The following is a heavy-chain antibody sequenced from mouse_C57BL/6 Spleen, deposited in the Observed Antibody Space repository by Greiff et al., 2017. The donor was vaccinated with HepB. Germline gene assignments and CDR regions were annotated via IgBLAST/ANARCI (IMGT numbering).Heavy chain of an antibody. J-gene: IGHJ1*03. CDR2: IYPRSGNT. Sequence: VKLQESGAELARPGASVKLSCKASGYTFTSYGISWVKQRTGQGLEWIGEIYPRSGNTYYNEKFKGKATLTADKSSSTAYMELRSLTSEDSAVYFCANYGSSLDWYFDVWGTGTTVTVSS. CDR1: GYTFTSYG. V-gene: IGHV1-81*01. CDR3: ANYGSSLDWYFDV. D-gene: IGHD1-1*01.